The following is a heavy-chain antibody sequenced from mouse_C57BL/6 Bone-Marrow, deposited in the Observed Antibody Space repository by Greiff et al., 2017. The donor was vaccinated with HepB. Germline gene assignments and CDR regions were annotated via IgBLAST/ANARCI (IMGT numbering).Heavy chain of an antibody. J-gene: IGHJ3*01. CDR1: GYAFSSSW. V-gene: IGHV1-82*01. D-gene: IGHD2-12*01. CDR2: IYPGGGDT. Sequence: VQLQQSGAELVKPGASVKISCKASGYAFSSSWMNWVKQRPGKGLEWIGRIYPGGGDTNYNGKFKGKATLTADKSSSTAYMQHSSLTSEDSAVYLCARWSYYSFAYWGQGTLVTVSA. CDR3: ARWSYYSFAY.